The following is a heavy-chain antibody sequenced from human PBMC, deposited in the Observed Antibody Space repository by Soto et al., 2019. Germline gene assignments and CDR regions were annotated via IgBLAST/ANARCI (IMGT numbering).Heavy chain of an antibody. CDR2: IYFSEST. CDR1: GGSISSRDYY. CDR3: GILDMLTFGGVIGPNDAFES. J-gene: IGHJ3*02. Sequence: SETVSLTCNVSGGSISSRDYYWTWIRQPPGKGLEWIGYIYFSESTSYNPSLKSRVTISGDKSKNQFSLRLTSVTAADTAVYYCGILDMLTFGGVIGPNDAFESWGQGKMV. D-gene: IGHD3-16*02. V-gene: IGHV4-30-4*01.